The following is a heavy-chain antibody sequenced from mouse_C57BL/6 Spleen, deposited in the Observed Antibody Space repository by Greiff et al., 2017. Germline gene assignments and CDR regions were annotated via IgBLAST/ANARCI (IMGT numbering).Heavy chain of an antibody. CDR3: ARDSNYAY. CDR2: ISDGGSYT. Sequence: EVMLVESGGGLVKPGGSLKLSCAASGFTFSSYAMSWVRQTPEKRLEWVATISDGGSYTYYPDNVKGRFTISRDNAKNNLYLQMSHLKSEDTAMYYCARDSNYAYWGQGTLVTVSA. V-gene: IGHV5-4*01. J-gene: IGHJ3*01. D-gene: IGHD2-5*01. CDR1: GFTFSSYA.